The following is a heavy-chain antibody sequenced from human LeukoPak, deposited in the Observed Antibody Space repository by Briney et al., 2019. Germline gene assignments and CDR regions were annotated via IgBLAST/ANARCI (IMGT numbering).Heavy chain of an antibody. V-gene: IGHV1-69*04. CDR3: ASWGAARPPAEYFQH. D-gene: IGHD6-6*01. CDR1: GGTFSSYA. J-gene: IGHJ1*01. CDR2: IIPILGIA. Sequence: SVTVSCKASGGTFSSYAISWVRQAPGQGLEWMGRIIPILGIANYAQKFQGRVTITADKSTSTAYMELSSLRSEDTAVYYCASWGAARPPAEYFQHWGQGTLVTVSS.